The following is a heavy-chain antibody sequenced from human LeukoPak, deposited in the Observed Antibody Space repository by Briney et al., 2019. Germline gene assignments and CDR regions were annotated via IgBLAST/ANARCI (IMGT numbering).Heavy chain of an antibody. CDR3: ARARGSGSPRMTEYDY. J-gene: IGHJ4*02. CDR2: IYHSGST. D-gene: IGHD3-10*01. CDR1: GGSISSGGYS. V-gene: IGHV4-30-2*01. Sequence: SETLSLTCAVSGGSISSGGYSWSWIRQPPGKGLEWIVYIYHSGSTYYNPSLKSRVTISVDRSKNQFSLKLSSVTAADTAVYYCARARGSGSPRMTEYDYWGQGTLVTVSS.